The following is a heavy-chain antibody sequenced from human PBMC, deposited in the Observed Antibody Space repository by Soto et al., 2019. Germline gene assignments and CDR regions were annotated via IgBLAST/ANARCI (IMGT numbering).Heavy chain of an antibody. V-gene: IGHV1-69*01. CDR3: ARGPRDGYNSYYYGMDV. CDR1: GGTFSSYA. Sequence: QVQLVQSGAEVKKPGSSVKVSCKASGGTFSSYAISWVRQAPGQGLEWMGGIIPIFGTANYAQKFQGRVTITADEYTSTAYMELSSLRSEDTAVYYCARGPRDGYNSYYYGMDVWGQGTTVTVSS. D-gene: IGHD5-12*01. CDR2: IIPIFGTA. J-gene: IGHJ6*02.